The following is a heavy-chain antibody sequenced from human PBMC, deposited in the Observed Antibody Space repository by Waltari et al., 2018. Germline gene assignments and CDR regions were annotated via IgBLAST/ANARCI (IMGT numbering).Heavy chain of an antibody. J-gene: IGHJ4*02. CDR2: INWNGGAT. D-gene: IGHD6-19*01. CDR3: ARGYSSGWYWACDY. V-gene: IGHV3-20*04. Sequence: EVQLVESGGGVIRPGGSLRLSCAASGFTFDDSGMSRARHAPGKGLEWVSGINWNGGATGYADSVKGRFTISKDDAKNSLYLQMNSLRVEDTALYYCARGYSSGWYWACDYWGQGTLVTVSS. CDR1: GFTFDDSG.